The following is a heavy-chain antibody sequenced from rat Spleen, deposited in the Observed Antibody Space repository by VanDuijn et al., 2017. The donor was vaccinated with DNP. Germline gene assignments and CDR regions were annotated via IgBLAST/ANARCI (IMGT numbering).Heavy chain of an antibody. CDR2: INTGSGGT. CDR3: ARRRLPYWYFDF. CDR1: GYTFTTYY. D-gene: IGHD1-4*01. V-gene: IGHV1-43*01. Sequence: QVQLQQSGAELAKPGSSVKISCKASGYTFTTYYISWIKQTTGQDREYIGYINTGSGGTNYNEKFKGKATLTVDKSSRTAFMQLSSLTPDDSAVYYCARRRLPYWYFDFWGPGTMVTVSS. J-gene: IGHJ1*01.